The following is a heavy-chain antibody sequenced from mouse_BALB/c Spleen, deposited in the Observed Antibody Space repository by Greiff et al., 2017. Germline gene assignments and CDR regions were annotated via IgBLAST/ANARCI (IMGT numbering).Heavy chain of an antibody. CDR3: ARHDYGRYFDV. Sequence: EVQGVESGGDLVKPGGSLKLSCAASGFTFSSYGMSWVRQTPDKRLEWVATISSGGSYTYYPDSVKGRFTISRDNAKNTLYLQMSSLKSEDTAMYYCARHDYGRYFDVWGAGTTVTVSS. D-gene: IGHD2-4*01. V-gene: IGHV5-6*01. CDR2: ISSGGSYT. CDR1: GFTFSSYG. J-gene: IGHJ1*01.